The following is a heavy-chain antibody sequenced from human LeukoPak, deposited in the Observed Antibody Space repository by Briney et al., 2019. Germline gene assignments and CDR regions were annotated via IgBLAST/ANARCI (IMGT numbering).Heavy chain of an antibody. CDR1: GLIFSDAW. Sequence: GGSLRLSCAASGLIFSDAWMGWVRQAPGKGLEWVGRIANKINSERKDYAAPVRGRFSISRDDSENTLYLQMNGLQTEDTGVYYCTVNLVAAAIGYWGQGTLVFVSP. CDR2: IANKINSERK. J-gene: IGHJ4*02. D-gene: IGHD5-12*01. CDR3: TVNLVAAAIGY. V-gene: IGHV3-15*04.